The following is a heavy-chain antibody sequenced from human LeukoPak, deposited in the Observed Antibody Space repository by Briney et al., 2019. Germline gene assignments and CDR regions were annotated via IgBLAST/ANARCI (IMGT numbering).Heavy chain of an antibody. V-gene: IGHV1-18*01. CDR3: ARDYRVAAADQNWFDP. CDR1: GYTFTSYG. D-gene: IGHD6-13*01. J-gene: IGHJ5*02. Sequence: GASVKVSCKPSGYTFTSYGIIWVRQAPGQGLEWMGCFTAYNGNTNYAQKLQGRVTMTTDTSTSTAYMELRSLRSDDTAVYYCARDYRVAAADQNWFDPWGQGTLVTVSS. CDR2: FTAYNGNT.